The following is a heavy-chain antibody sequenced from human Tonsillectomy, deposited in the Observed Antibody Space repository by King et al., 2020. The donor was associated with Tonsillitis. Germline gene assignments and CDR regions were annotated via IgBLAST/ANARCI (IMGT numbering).Heavy chain of an antibody. Sequence: VQLVESGAEVKKPGASVKVSCTASGYTFTNYYMHWVRQAPGQGLEWMGIINPSGGSTSYAQKFQGRVTMTRDTSTSTVYMELSSLRSDDTAVYYCAGGGRGETYYYDSRGSRAGRDVGGRGPRSPSP. J-gene: IGHJ6*02. CDR1: GYTFTNYY. D-gene: IGHD3-22*01. V-gene: IGHV1-46*01. CDR3: AGGGRGETYYYDSRGSRAGRDV. CDR2: INPSGGST.